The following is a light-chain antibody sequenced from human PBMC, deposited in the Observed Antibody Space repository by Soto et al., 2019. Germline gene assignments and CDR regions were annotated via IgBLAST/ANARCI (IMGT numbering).Light chain of an antibody. CDR2: EVR. J-gene: IGLJ2*01. CDR3: CSYTSSSTLI. Sequence: QSVLTQPASVSGSPGQSITISCTGTSSDVGGYNYVSWYQQHPGKAPKLMIYEVRNRPSGVSNRFSGSKSGNTASLTISGLQAEDEADYYCCSYTSSSTLIFGGGTKVTVL. CDR1: SSDVGGYNY. V-gene: IGLV2-14*01.